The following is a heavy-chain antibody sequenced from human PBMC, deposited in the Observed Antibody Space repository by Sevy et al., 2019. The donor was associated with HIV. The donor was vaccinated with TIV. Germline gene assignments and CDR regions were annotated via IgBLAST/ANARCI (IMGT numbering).Heavy chain of an antibody. CDR3: ATGGTYYYGSGSQFFDY. CDR1: GFTFSDHY. J-gene: IGHJ4*02. D-gene: IGHD3-10*01. Sequence: GGSLRLSCAASGFTFSDHYMDWVRQAPGRGLEWVGRTRNKANNYITEFAASVKGRFTISRDDSQNELYLQMNSLKTEDTAVYYCATGGTYYYGSGSQFFDYWGQGTQVTVSS. CDR2: TRNKANNYIT. V-gene: IGHV3-72*01.